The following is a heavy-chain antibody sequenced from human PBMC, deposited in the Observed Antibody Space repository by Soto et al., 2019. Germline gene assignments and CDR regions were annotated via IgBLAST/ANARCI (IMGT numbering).Heavy chain of an antibody. V-gene: IGHV3-9*01. J-gene: IGHJ4*02. CDR3: ANLPLYGSGFDC. Sequence: EVQLVESGGGLVQPGGSLRLSCAASGFTFNDMAINWVGKIQGKGMEWVSGIIWNGDATGYADSVKGRFTISRDNAKNSLYLQMDSLKTEDTAMYYCANLPLYGSGFDCWGQGTLVTVSS. CDR1: GFTFNDMA. D-gene: IGHD3-10*01. CDR2: IIWNGDAT.